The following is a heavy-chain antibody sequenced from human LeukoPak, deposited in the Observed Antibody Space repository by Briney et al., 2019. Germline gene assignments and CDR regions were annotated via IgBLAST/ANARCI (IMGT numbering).Heavy chain of an antibody. CDR2: INPNSGGT. J-gene: IGHJ3*02. D-gene: IGHD1-26*01. Sequence: ASVKFSCKASGYTFPGYYMHWVRPAPGQGLAWMGWINPNSGGTNYAQKFPGRVTMTRDTSISTAYMELSRLRSDDTAVYYCAREGWEPDAFDIWGQGTMVTVSS. CDR1: GYTFPGYY. CDR3: AREGWEPDAFDI. V-gene: IGHV1-2*02.